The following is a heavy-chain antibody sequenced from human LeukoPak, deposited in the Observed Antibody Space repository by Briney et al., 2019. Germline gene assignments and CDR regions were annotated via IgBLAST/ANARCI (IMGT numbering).Heavy chain of an antibody. CDR3: AKDEGGLTWTYYFDY. J-gene: IGHJ4*02. V-gene: IGHV3-30*18. D-gene: IGHD3-16*01. Sequence: GGSLRLSCAASGFTFSSYAMSWVRQAPGKGLEWVAVISYDGSNKYYADSVKGRFTISRDNSKNTLYLQMNSLRAEDTAVYYCAKDEGGLTWTYYFDYWGQGTLVTVSS. CDR1: GFTFSSYA. CDR2: ISYDGSNK.